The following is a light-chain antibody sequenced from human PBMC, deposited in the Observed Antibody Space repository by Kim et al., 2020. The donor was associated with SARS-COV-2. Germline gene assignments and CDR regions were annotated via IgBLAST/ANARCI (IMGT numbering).Light chain of an antibody. V-gene: IGKV3-15*01. Sequence: PGERVTLSCRASQSVSTNLAWYQHRPGQAPRLLIFGASTRATGVPLRFSGSGSGTEFTLSISSLQSEDFAVYYCQQYDIWPPITFGQGTRLEIK. J-gene: IGKJ5*01. CDR1: QSVSTN. CDR3: QQYDIWPPIT. CDR2: GAS.